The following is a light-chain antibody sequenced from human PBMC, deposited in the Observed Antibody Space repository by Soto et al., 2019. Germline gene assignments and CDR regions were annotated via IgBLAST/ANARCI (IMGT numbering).Light chain of an antibody. Sequence: QSALTQPPSASGSPGQSVTISCTGTSSDVGGYNYVSWYQQHPGKAPKLMIYEVSKRPSGVPDRFSGSKSGDTASLTVSGLQAEDEADYYCSSYAGSKNPYVFGTGTKLTVL. V-gene: IGLV2-8*01. CDR2: EVS. J-gene: IGLJ1*01. CDR1: SSDVGGYNY. CDR3: SSYAGSKNPYV.